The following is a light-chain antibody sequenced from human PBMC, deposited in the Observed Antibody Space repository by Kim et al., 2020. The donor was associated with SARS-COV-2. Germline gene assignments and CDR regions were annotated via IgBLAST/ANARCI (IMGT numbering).Light chain of an antibody. CDR3: CSYAGSYNVV. V-gene: IGLV2-11*01. CDR1: SSDVGGYND. J-gene: IGLJ2*01. CDR2: DVS. Sequence: GQSVTISCTGTSSDVGGYNDVSWYQQHPGKAPKFMIYDVSKRPSGVPDRFSGSKSGNTASLTISGLQAEDEADYYYCSYAGSYNVVFGGGTQLTVL.